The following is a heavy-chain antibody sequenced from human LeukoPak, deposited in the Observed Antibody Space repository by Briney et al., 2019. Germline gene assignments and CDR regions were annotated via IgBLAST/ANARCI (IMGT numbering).Heavy chain of an antibody. V-gene: IGHV3-30-3*01. J-gene: IGHJ5*02. D-gene: IGHD4-17*01. Sequence: GGSLRPSCAASGFTFSSYAMHWVRQAPGKGLEWVAVISYDGSNKYYADSVKGRFTISRDNAKNSLYLQMNSLRAEDTAVYYCARDQFWDDYGDYHYWFDPWGQGTLVTVSS. CDR2: ISYDGSNK. CDR3: ARDQFWDDYGDYHYWFDP. CDR1: GFTFSSYA.